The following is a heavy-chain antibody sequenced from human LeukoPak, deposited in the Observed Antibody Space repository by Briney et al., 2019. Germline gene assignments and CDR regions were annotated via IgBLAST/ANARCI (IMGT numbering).Heavy chain of an antibody. V-gene: IGHV3-30-3*02. Sequence: GGSLRLSCAASGFTFSSYAMHWVRQAPGKGLEWVAIISYDGSNKYYADSVKGRFTISRDNSKNTLYLQMNSLRAEDTAVYYCAKPGSCSGGGCINWFDPWGQGTLVTVSS. CDR1: GFTFSSYA. CDR2: ISYDGSNK. CDR3: AKPGSCSGGGCINWFDP. J-gene: IGHJ5*02. D-gene: IGHD2-15*01.